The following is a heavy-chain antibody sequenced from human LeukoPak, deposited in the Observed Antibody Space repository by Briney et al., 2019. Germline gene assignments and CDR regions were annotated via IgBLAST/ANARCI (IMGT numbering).Heavy chain of an antibody. CDR3: ARRGYGDYAPFDY. D-gene: IGHD4-17*01. CDR1: GFTVSSNY. CDR2: IYSGGST. J-gene: IGHJ4*02. Sequence: GGSLRLSCAVSGFTVSSNYMSWVRQAPGKGLEWVSIIYSGGSTYYADSVKGRFTISRDNSKNTLYLQMNGLRAEDTAVYYCARRGYGDYAPFDYCGEGTLVTVSS. V-gene: IGHV3-66*04.